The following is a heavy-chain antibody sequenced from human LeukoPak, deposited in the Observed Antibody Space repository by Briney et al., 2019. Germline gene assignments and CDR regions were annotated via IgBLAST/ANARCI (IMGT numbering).Heavy chain of an antibody. CDR2: INPDGSEV. D-gene: IGHD5-18*01. V-gene: IGHV3-7*01. J-gene: IGHJ4*02. Sequence: GGSLRLSCAAYGFSFSNSWMTWVRQAPGKDLEWVASINPDGSEVSYVGSVKGRFTIFRDNAKNSVYLQMSSLRAGETGVFYCARDRGYTSFDYWGQGALVAVSS. CDR1: GFSFSNSW. CDR3: ARDRGYTSFDY.